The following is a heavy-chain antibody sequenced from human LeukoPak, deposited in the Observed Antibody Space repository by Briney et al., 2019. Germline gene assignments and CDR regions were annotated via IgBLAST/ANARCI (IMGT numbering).Heavy chain of an antibody. CDR3: AKESLDDYGDYVIDY. CDR2: ISGSGGST. CDR1: EFTFSSYP. J-gene: IGHJ4*02. Sequence: GGSLRLSCAASEFTFSSYPMSWVRQAPGKGLDWFSAISGSGGSTYYADSVKGRFTISRDNSKNTLYLQMNSLRAEDTAVYYCAKESLDDYGDYVIDYWGQGTPVTVSS. D-gene: IGHD4-17*01. V-gene: IGHV3-23*01.